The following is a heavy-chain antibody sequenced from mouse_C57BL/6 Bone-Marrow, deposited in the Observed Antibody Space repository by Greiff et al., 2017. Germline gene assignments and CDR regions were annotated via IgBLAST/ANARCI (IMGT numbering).Heavy chain of an antibody. Sequence: QVQLQQSGAELVKPGASVKISCKASGYAFSSYWMNWVKQRPGKGLEWIGQIYPGDGDTNYNGKFKGKATLTADKSSSTAYMQLSSLTSEDSAVYFCARESYDYDGAWFAYWGQGTLVTVSA. J-gene: IGHJ3*01. CDR1: GYAFSSYW. D-gene: IGHD2-4*01. V-gene: IGHV1-80*01. CDR3: ARESYDYDGAWFAY. CDR2: IYPGDGDT.